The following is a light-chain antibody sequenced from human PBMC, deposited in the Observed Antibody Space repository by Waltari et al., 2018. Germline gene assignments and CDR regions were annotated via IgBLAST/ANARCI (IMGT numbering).Light chain of an antibody. V-gene: IGLV1-44*01. CDR3: AVWDDSLGGV. CDR2: NDN. Sequence: QSVLTQPPSVSGPPGQRVTISCSGSNSNIGGNFVNWYQQLPGKAPNLLIYNDNQGPSGVPDRFSAAKSGTAAALAITGLQSEDEADYYCAVWDDSLGGVFGGGTKLTVL. J-gene: IGLJ3*02. CDR1: NSNIGGNF.